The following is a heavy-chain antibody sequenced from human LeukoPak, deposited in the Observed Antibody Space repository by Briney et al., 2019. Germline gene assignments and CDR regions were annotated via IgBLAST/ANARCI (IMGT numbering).Heavy chain of an antibody. CDR3: ARVKVGTTNRFDY. D-gene: IGHD1-26*01. CDR1: GFTFSDYY. Sequence: GGSLRLSCAASGFTFSDYYMTWIRQAPGKGLECVSYISSSSDYTNYPDSVKGRFTISRDNAKNSLYLQMNSLRAEDTAVYYCARVKVGTTNRFDYWGQGTLVTVSS. J-gene: IGHJ4*02. CDR2: ISSSSDYT. V-gene: IGHV3-11*05.